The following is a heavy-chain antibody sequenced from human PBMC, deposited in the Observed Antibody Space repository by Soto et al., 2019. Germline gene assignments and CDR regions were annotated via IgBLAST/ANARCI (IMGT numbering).Heavy chain of an antibody. V-gene: IGHV4-30-4*01. D-gene: IGHD2-2*01. CDR3: AREDCRSTSCSYSTGSYYFDY. J-gene: IGHJ4*02. Sequence: SETLSLTCSVSGGSFTGDYWSWIRQPPGKGLEWIGYIYYSGNTYYNPSLKSRITMSVDTSKNQFSLTLSSVTAADTAVYYCAREDCRSTSCSYSTGSYYFDYWGQGTLVTVSS. CDR1: GGSFTGDY. CDR2: IYYSGNT.